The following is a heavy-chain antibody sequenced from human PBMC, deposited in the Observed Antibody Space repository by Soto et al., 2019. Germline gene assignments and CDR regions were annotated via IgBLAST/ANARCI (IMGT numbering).Heavy chain of an antibody. J-gene: IGHJ4*02. Sequence: QVQLVQSGAEVKKPGSSVKVSCKASGGTFSSYSINWVRQAPGQGLEWMGEKIPIFGTANYAQKFQGSVTITADESTSTDYIELSSLRSEDTAVYYCARDGGRHAGGIDYWGQGTLVTVSS. V-gene: IGHV1-69*01. CDR1: GGTFSSYS. CDR2: KIPIFGTA. D-gene: IGHD1-26*01. CDR3: ARDGGRHAGGIDY.